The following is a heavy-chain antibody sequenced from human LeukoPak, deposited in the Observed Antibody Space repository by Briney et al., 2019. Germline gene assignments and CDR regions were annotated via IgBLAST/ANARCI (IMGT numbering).Heavy chain of an antibody. CDR3: VRGGGYERIFDY. Sequence: KPSETLSLTCTVPGGSISSYYWSWIRQPPGKGLEWIGDIYASASTNYNPALKSRVTISVDTSKRQFSLKLSSVTAADTAVYYCVRGGGYERIFDYWGQGTLGTVSS. CDR1: GGSISSYY. J-gene: IGHJ4*02. V-gene: IGHV4-59*01. CDR2: IYASAST. D-gene: IGHD5-12*01.